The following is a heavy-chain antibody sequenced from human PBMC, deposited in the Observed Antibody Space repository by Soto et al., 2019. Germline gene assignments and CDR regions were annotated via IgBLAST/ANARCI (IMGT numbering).Heavy chain of an antibody. CDR1: GCSFTSYW. D-gene: IGHD3-22*01. CDR2: IYPGDSDT. V-gene: IGHV5-51*01. CDR3: ARLFGVDDSSGYGAFDI. Sequence: GESLKISCKGSGCSFTSYWIGWVRQMPGKGLEWMGIIYPGDSDTRYSPSFQGQVTISADKSISTAYLQWSSLKASDTAMYYCARLFGVDDSSGYGAFDIWGQGTMVTVSS. J-gene: IGHJ3*02.